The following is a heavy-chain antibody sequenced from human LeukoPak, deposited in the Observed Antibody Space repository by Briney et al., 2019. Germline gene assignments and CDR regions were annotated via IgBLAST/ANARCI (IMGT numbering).Heavy chain of an antibody. J-gene: IGHJ4*02. V-gene: IGHV4-34*01. CDR2: INHSGST. CDR1: GGSFSGYY. Sequence: TLSXTCXVXGGSFSGYYWSWIRQPPGKGLEWIGEINHSGSTNYNPSLKSLVTISVATSNNQFSLKLSSVTAADTAVYYCARGPPGWYYDSSGYYRYYFDYWGQGTLVTVSS. CDR3: ARGPPGWYYDSSGYYRYYFDY. D-gene: IGHD3-22*01.